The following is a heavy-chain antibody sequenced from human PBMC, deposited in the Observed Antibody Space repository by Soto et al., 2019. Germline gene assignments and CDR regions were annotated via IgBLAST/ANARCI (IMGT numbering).Heavy chain of an antibody. CDR3: TRDGGSYSSSGDTKNGSAP. CDR1: GFTFGDYA. J-gene: IGHJ5*02. D-gene: IGHD6-13*01. CDR2: IRSKAYGGTT. V-gene: IGHV3-49*04. Sequence: EVQLVESGGGLVQPGRSLRLSCTASGFTFGDYAMSWVRQAPGKGLEWVGFIRSKAYGGTTEYAASVKGRFTISRDDSKRIPYRKINSLKTEDKAVYYCTRDGGSYSSSGDTKNGSAPGGRGPLVPVSS.